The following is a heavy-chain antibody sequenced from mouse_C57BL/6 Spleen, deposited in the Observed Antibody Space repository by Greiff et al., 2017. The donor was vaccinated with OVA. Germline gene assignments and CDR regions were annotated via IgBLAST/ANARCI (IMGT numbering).Heavy chain of an antibody. Sequence: QVQLQQPGAELVKPGASVKLSCKASGYTFTSYWMQWVKQRPGQGLEWIGEIDPSDSYTTYNQKFKGKATLTVDTSSSTAYMQLSSLTSEDSAVYYCARSITTVVRYFDVWGTGTTVTVSS. CDR2: IDPSDSYT. CDR3: ARSITTVVRYFDV. D-gene: IGHD1-1*01. V-gene: IGHV1-50*01. J-gene: IGHJ1*03. CDR1: GYTFTSYW.